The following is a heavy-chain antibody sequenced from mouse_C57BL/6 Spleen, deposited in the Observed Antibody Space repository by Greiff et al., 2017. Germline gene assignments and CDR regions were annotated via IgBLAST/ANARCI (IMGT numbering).Heavy chain of an antibody. CDR3: ARYYDNSFDY. V-gene: IGHV1-59*01. CDR2: IDPSDSYT. D-gene: IGHD1-1*01. CDR1: GYTFTSYW. J-gene: IGHJ2*01. Sequence: QVQLQQPGAELVRPGTSVKLSCKASGYTFTSYWMHWVKQRPGQGLEWIGVIDPSDSYTNYNQKFKGKATLTVDTSSSTAYMQLSSLTSEDSAVYYCARYYDNSFDYWGQGTTLTVSS.